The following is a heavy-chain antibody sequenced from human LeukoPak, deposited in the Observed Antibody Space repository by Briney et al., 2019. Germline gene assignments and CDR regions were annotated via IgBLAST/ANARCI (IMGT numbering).Heavy chain of an antibody. J-gene: IGHJ5*02. V-gene: IGHV3-48*01. CDR2: ISTGSRTI. Sequence: GGSLRLSCAASGFTFSDYSMNWVRQAPGKGLEWVSYISTGSRTIYYADSVKGRFTISRDNAKSSLFLQMNSLRAEDTAIYYCARGPPLFDPWGQGTLVTVSS. CDR1: GFTFSDYS. CDR3: ARGPPLFDP.